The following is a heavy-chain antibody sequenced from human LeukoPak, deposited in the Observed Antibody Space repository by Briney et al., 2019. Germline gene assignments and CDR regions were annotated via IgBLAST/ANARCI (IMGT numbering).Heavy chain of an antibody. CDR2: IYHDGRI. D-gene: IGHD1-20*01. CDR1: GYSITNGYY. V-gene: IGHV4-38-2*02. CDR3: ARDTSLGITGTY. Sequence: SETLSLTCTVSGYSITNGYYWGWIRQPPGKGLEWIGSIYHDGRIDYNPSLKSRVTISRDTSNDQFSLKLSSVTAADTAMYYCARDTSLGITGTYWGQGTLVTVSS. J-gene: IGHJ4*02.